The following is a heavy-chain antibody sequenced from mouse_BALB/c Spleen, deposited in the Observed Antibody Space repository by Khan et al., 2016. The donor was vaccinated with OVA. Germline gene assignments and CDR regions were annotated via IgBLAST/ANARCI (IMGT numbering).Heavy chain of an antibody. V-gene: IGHV3-6*02. D-gene: IGHD2-14*01. CDR2: ISYGGNN. Sequence: EVQLQESGPGLVKPSQSLSLTCSVTGYSITSGYYWNWIRQFPGNKLEWMGYISYGGNNNYNTSLKNRISITRDTSKNQFFLKLNSVTPEDTAADYCARAVRWFDYWGQGTLVTVSA. CDR1: GYSITSGYY. J-gene: IGHJ3*01. CDR3: ARAVRWFDY.